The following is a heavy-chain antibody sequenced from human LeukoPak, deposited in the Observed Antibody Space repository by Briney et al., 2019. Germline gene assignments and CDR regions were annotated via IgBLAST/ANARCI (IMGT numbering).Heavy chain of an antibody. Sequence: ASVKVSCKTSGYTFTTYAIHWVRQAPGQRPEWMGWINAGNGNTKYSEKFQGRVTITRDTSASTAYMEVSSLRSEDTAVYYCARGMGYSYGHPQGAFDIWGQGTMVTVSS. CDR2: INAGNGNT. D-gene: IGHD5-18*01. CDR1: GYTFTTYA. J-gene: IGHJ3*02. V-gene: IGHV1-3*01. CDR3: ARGMGYSYGHPQGAFDI.